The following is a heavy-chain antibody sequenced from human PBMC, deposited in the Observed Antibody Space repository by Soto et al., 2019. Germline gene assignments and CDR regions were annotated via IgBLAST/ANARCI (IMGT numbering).Heavy chain of an antibody. CDR2: ISYDGSNK. V-gene: IGHV3-30-3*01. CDR1: GFTFSSYA. CDR3: AREYYYGSGSYYMGLPDTYYYYGMDV. Sequence: GGSLRLSCAASGFTFSSYAMHWVRQAPGKGLEWVAVISYDGSNKYYADSVKGRFTISRDNSKNTLYLQMNSLRAEDTAVYYCAREYYYGSGSYYMGLPDTYYYYGMDVWGQGTTVTVSS. J-gene: IGHJ6*02. D-gene: IGHD3-10*01.